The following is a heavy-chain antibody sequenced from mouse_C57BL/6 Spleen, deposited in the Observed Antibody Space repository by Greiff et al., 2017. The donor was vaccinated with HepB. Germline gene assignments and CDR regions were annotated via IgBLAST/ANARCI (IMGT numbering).Heavy chain of an antibody. CDR1: GYTFTSYT. CDR3: ARSRVTFTTVVAGGYFDV. Sequence: QVQLQQSGAELARPGASVKMSCKASGYTFTSYTMHWVKQRPGQGLEWIGYINPSSGYTKYNQKFKDKATLTADKSSSTAYMQLSSLTSEDSAVYYCARSRVTFTTVVAGGYFDVWGTGTTVTVSS. D-gene: IGHD1-1*01. V-gene: IGHV1-4*01. J-gene: IGHJ1*03. CDR2: INPSSGYT.